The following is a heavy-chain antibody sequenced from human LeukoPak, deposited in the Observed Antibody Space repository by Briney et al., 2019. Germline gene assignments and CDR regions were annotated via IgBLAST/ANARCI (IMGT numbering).Heavy chain of an antibody. D-gene: IGHD2-21*01. V-gene: IGHV4-39*01. J-gene: IGHJ4*02. Sequence: PSETLSLTCTVSGGSISSRPYYWGWVRQPPRKGLEWIGSISYSGSIHYNPSLKSRVTISVDMSKNHFSLRLSSVTAADTAVYYCATLEIGDYYFDYWGQGTLVTVSS. CDR1: GGSISSRPYY. CDR2: ISYSGSI. CDR3: ATLEIGDYYFDY.